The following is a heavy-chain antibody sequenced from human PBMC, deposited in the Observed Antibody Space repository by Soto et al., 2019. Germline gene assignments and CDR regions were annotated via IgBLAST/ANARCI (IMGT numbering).Heavy chain of an antibody. Sequence: GSLRLSCAASGFTVSSNYMSWVRQAPGKGLEWVSVIYSGGSTYYADSVKGRFTISRHNSKNTLYLQMNSLRAEDTAVYYCARDPGDFDWGFYYWGQGTLVTVSS. D-gene: IGHD3-9*01. V-gene: IGHV3-53*04. CDR1: GFTVSSNY. CDR3: ARDPGDFDWGFYY. J-gene: IGHJ4*02. CDR2: IYSGGST.